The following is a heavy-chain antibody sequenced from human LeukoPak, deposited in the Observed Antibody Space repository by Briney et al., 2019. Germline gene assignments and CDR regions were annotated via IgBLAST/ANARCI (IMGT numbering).Heavy chain of an antibody. V-gene: IGHV1-2*02. CDR2: INPNSGGT. CDR3: ARDLPNNRNYVGDY. D-gene: IGHD1-7*01. CDR1: GYTFTGYY. J-gene: IGHJ4*02. Sequence: ASVKVSCKASGYTFTGYYMHWVRQAPGQGLEWMGWINPNSGGTNYAQKFQGRVTMTRDTSISTAYMELSSLRSDDTAVYFCARDLPNNRNYVGDYWGQGTLVTVSS.